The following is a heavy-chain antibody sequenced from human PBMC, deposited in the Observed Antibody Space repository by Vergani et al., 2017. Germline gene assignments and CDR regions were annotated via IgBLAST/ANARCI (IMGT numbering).Heavy chain of an antibody. J-gene: IGHJ5*02. Sequence: EVQLLESGGDLVQPGGSLRLSCAASGFSFTTYAMSWGRQAPGKGLEWFATINTNGYYTRYGDSVKGRFTISRDNSKSTLYLQMNSLRPEDTAIYYCAKGGWNYWFGSWGQGTLVIVS. CDR1: GFSFTTYA. V-gene: IGHV3-23*01. CDR2: INTNGYYT. D-gene: IGHD3-10*01. CDR3: AKGGWNYWFGS.